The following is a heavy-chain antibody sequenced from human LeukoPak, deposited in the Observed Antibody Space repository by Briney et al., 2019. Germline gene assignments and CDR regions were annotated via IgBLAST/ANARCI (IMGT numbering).Heavy chain of an antibody. J-gene: IGHJ5*02. D-gene: IGHD5-24*01. CDR2: FHRGRI. Sequence: SETLSLTCKVSGYPIGLDYYWVWIRQAPGRGLQWIGGFHRGRIQYNSALKSRVTISIDSSKNQYSLRMWPVTAADTAFYFCARAPSSYESGNGYPNLGWLDPWGQGALVTVSS. V-gene: IGHV4-38-2*02. CDR1: GYPIGLDYY. CDR3: ARAPSSYESGNGYPNLGWLDP.